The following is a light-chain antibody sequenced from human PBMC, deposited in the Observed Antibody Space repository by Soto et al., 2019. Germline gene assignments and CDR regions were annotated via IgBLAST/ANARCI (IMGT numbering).Light chain of an antibody. J-gene: IGKJ5*01. Sequence: DIQMTQSPSSLSASVGDRVTITCQASQDINKNLIWYQQKPGKAPKLLIYDASDLETGVPSRFSGSGSGTGFTFTITSLQPEDFATYYCQQLFDSPITFGQGTRLEIK. CDR2: DAS. CDR1: QDINKN. CDR3: QQLFDSPIT. V-gene: IGKV1-33*01.